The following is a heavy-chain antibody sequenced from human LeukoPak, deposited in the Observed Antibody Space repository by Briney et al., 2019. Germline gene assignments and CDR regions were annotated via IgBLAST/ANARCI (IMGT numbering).Heavy chain of an antibody. Sequence: ASVKVSCKASGYTFTGYYMHWVRQAPGQGLEWMGWINPNSGGTNYAQKFQGRVTMTRDTSISTAYMELSRLRSDDTAVYYCARDKTVVRLFGWFNPWGQGTLVTVSS. D-gene: IGHD4-23*01. CDR1: GYTFTGYY. CDR3: ARDKTVVRLFGWFNP. CDR2: INPNSGGT. V-gene: IGHV1-2*02. J-gene: IGHJ5*02.